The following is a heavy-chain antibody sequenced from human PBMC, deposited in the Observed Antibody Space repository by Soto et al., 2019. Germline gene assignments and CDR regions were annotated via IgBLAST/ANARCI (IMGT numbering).Heavy chain of an antibody. CDR1: GFTFSSYS. D-gene: IGHD5-18*01. V-gene: IGHV3-48*02. CDR3: ARDAGYSYGPFDY. Sequence: EVQLVESGGGLVQPGGSLRLSCAASGFTFSSYSMNWVRQAPGKGLEWVSYISSRSSTIYYADSVKGRFTISRDNAKNSMYLQMNGLRDEDTAVYYCARDAGYSYGPFDYWGQGTLVTVSS. CDR2: ISSRSSTI. J-gene: IGHJ4*02.